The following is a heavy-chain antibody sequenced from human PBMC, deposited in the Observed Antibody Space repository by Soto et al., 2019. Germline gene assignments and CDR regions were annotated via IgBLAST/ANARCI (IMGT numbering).Heavy chain of an antibody. CDR2: INHSGST. CDR1: GGSFSGYY. V-gene: IGHV4-34*01. CDR3: ARGFDILTGYAN. J-gene: IGHJ4*02. Sequence: ETLSLTCAVYGGSFSGYYWSWIRQPPGKGLEWIGEINHSGSTNYNPSLKSRVTISVDTSKNQFSLKLSSVTAADTAVYYCARGFDILTGYANWGQGTLVTSPQ. D-gene: IGHD3-9*01.